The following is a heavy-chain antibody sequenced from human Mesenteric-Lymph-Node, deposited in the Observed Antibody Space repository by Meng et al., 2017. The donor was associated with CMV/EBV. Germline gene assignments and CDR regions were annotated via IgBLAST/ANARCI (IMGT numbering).Heavy chain of an antibody. J-gene: IGHJ4*02. CDR1: GGSFSGYY. V-gene: IGHV4-34*01. CDR3: ARHQRWLKSEGGFNY. Sequence: QVQVQQWGAGLLKPSETLSLTCAVYGGSFSGYYWSWIRQPQGKGLEWIGEINHSGSTNYNPSLKSRVTISVDTSKNQFSLKLSSVTAADTAVYYCARHQRWLKSEGGFNYWGQGTLVTVSS. CDR2: INHSGST. D-gene: IGHD4-23*01.